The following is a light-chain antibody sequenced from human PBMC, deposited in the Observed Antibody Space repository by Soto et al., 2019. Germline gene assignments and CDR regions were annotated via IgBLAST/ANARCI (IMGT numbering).Light chain of an antibody. V-gene: IGKV3-11*01. CDR1: QSVSSY. Sequence: DIVLTQSAATLSLSPGERATLSCRSSQSVSSYLAWYQQKPGPAPRLLIYDASNRATGIPARFSGSGSGTDFTRTISSLEPEEFAVYYCQQRSNWPPVITFFQGTRLEIK. CDR3: QQRSNWPPVIT. CDR2: DAS. J-gene: IGKJ5*01.